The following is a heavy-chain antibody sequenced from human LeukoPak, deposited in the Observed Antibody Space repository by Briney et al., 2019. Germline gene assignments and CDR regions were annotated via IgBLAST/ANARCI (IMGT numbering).Heavy chain of an antibody. Sequence: GASVKVSCKASGYTFTGYYMHWVRQAPGQGLEWMRRINPNSGGTNYAQKFQGRVTMTRDTSISTAYMELSRLRSDDTAVYYCARVRHSTYYYDSSGYYPNWFDPWGQGTLVTVSS. CDR1: GYTFTGYY. V-gene: IGHV1-2*06. CDR3: ARVRHSTYYYDSSGYYPNWFDP. D-gene: IGHD3-22*01. CDR2: INPNSGGT. J-gene: IGHJ5*02.